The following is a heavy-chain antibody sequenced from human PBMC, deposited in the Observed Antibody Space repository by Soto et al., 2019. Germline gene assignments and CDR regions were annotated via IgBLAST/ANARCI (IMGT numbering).Heavy chain of an antibody. Sequence: ASVKVSCKASGYTFTSYYMHWVRQAPGQGLEWMGIINPSGGSTSYAQKFQGRVTMTRDTSTSTVYMELSSLRSEDTAVYYCARAGFLEWFRYYYYGMDVWGQGITVTVSS. J-gene: IGHJ6*02. CDR3: ARAGFLEWFRYYYYGMDV. V-gene: IGHV1-46*01. CDR2: INPSGGST. D-gene: IGHD3-3*01. CDR1: GYTFTSYY.